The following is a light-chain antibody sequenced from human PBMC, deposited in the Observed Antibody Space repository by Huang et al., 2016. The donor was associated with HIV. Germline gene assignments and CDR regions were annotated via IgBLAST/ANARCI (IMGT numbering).Light chain of an antibody. Sequence: EIVLTQSPGTLSLSPGERATLSCRASQSVTNNYLAWYKHKPGQAPRLVIYGASSRVTGIPDRFSGSGSGTDFTLTISRLEPDDFVVYYCQQYGGSPRTFGQGTKLEIK. CDR2: GAS. J-gene: IGKJ2*01. V-gene: IGKV3-20*01. CDR3: QQYGGSPRT. CDR1: QSVTNNY.